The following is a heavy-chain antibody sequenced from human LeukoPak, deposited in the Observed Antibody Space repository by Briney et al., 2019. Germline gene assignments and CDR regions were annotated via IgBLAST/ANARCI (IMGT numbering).Heavy chain of an antibody. V-gene: IGHV4-28*05. D-gene: IGHD3-10*01. CDR2: IYYSGSI. CDR1: GYSISSSNW. J-gene: IGHJ6*03. Sequence: SETLSLTCAVSGYSISSSNWWGWIRQPPGKGLEWIGYIYYSGSIYYNPSLKSRVTMSVDTSKNQFSLKLSSVTAVDTAVYYCARIGRLRGDYYYMDVWGKGTTVTVSS. CDR3: ARIGRLRGDYYYMDV.